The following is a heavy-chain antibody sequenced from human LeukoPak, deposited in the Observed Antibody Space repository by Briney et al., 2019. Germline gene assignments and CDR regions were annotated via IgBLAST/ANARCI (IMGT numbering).Heavy chain of an antibody. CDR1: GGSISSYY. Sequence: SETLSLTCTVSGGSISSYYWSWIRQPPGKGLEWIGYIYYSGSTNYNPSLKSRVTISVDTSKNQFSLKLSSVTAADTAVYYCARAYYDSSGYYEGDAFDIWGQGTMVTVSS. V-gene: IGHV4-59*01. D-gene: IGHD3-22*01. CDR3: ARAYYDSSGYYEGDAFDI. J-gene: IGHJ3*02. CDR2: IYYSGST.